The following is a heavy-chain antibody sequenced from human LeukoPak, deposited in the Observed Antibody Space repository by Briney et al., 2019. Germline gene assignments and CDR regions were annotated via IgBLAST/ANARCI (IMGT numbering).Heavy chain of an antibody. J-gene: IGHJ6*02. CDR3: ARRAVAGRYYGMDV. Sequence: SETLSLTCTVAGGSISSYYWSWIRQPPGKGLEWIGYIYYSGSTNYNPSLKSRVTISVDTSKNQFSLKLSSVTAADTAVYYCARRAVAGRYYGMDVWGQGTTVTVSS. D-gene: IGHD6-19*01. V-gene: IGHV4-59*08. CDR1: GGSISSYY. CDR2: IYYSGST.